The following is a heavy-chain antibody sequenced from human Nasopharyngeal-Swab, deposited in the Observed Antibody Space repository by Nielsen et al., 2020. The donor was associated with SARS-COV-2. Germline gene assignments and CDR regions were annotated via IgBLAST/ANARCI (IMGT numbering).Heavy chain of an antibody. V-gene: IGHV4-31*03. CDR2: IYYSGST. D-gene: IGHD2-2*01. J-gene: IGHJ4*02. Sequence: SETLSLTCTVSGGSFSSAGYFWTWIRQHPGKGLEWIGYIYYSGSTYYNPSLKSRVTISVDTSKNHFSLKLSSVTAADTAVYFCARSMYCSSTSCSYYFDYWGQGTLVTVSS. CDR1: GGSFSSAGYF. CDR3: ARSMYCSSTSCSYYFDY.